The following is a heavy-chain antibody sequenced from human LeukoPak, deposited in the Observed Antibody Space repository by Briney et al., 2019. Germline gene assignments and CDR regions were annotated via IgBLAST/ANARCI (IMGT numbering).Heavy chain of an antibody. Sequence: SVKVSCKASGGTFSSYAISWVRQAPGQGLEWMGRIIPILGIANYAQKFQGRVTMTRDTSTSTVYMELSSLRSEDTAVYYCARGLCLGRRGGDCYSSGYWGQGTLVTVSS. CDR2: IIPILGIA. D-gene: IGHD2-21*02. J-gene: IGHJ4*02. CDR1: GGTFSSYA. CDR3: ARGLCLGRRGGDCYSSGY. V-gene: IGHV1-69*04.